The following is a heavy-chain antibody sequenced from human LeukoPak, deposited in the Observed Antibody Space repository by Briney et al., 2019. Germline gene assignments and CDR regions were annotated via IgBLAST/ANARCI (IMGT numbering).Heavy chain of an antibody. J-gene: IGHJ4*02. Sequence: GGSLRLSCAASGFTLSSYSMHGVRQATGKGLEGVSSISSSSSYIYYADSVKGRFTISRDNSKNTLYLQMNSLRAEDTAVYYCARDSYDYVWGSYGYWGQGTLVTVSS. CDR2: ISSSSSYI. CDR3: ARDSYDYVWGSYGY. V-gene: IGHV3-21*01. D-gene: IGHD3-16*01. CDR1: GFTLSSYS.